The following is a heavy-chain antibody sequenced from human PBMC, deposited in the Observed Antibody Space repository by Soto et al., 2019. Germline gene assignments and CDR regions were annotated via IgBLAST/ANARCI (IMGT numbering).Heavy chain of an antibody. J-gene: IGHJ3*02. CDR2: INPNGGRT. V-gene: IGHV1-46*03. CDR1: GYTFTNYY. Sequence: QVHLVQSGAEVKKPGASVKVSCKASGYTFTNYYMHWVRQAPGQGLEWMGIINPNGGRTSYPQKFQGNVTETRDTSTSTVYMELSSLRSEDTAVYYCARDSGDYYDNSGSPYNAFDIWGQGTMVTVSS. CDR3: ARDSGDYYDNSGSPYNAFDI. D-gene: IGHD3-22*01.